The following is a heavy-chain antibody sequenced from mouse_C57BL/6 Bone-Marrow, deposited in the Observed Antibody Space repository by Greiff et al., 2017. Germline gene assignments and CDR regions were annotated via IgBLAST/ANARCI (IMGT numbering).Heavy chain of an antibody. CDR2: ISSGGSYT. CDR1: GFTFSSYG. Sequence: EVKVVESGGDLVKPGGSLKLSCAASGFTFSSYGMSWVRQTPDKRLEWVATISSGGSYTYYPDSVKGRFTISRDNTKNTLYLQMSSLKSEDTAMYYGARRGYYYAMDYWGQGTSVTVSS. CDR3: ARRGYYYAMDY. V-gene: IGHV5-6*02. J-gene: IGHJ4*01.